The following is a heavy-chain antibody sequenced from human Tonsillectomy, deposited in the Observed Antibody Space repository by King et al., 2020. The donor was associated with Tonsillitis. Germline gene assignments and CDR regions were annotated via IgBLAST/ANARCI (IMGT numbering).Heavy chain of an antibody. CDR3: AKEHDYQIGSYYYYYGMDV. V-gene: IGHV3-30*18. J-gene: IGHJ6*02. CDR1: GFSFSSYG. D-gene: IGHD4-11*01. Sequence: HVQLVESGGGVVQPGRSLRLSCAASGFSFSSYGMHWVRQAPGKGLEWVAVISYDGSNTYYADSVKGRFTISRDTSKNTLYLQMNSLRTEDTAVYYCAKEHDYQIGSYYYYYGMDVWGQGTTVTVSS. CDR2: ISYDGSNT.